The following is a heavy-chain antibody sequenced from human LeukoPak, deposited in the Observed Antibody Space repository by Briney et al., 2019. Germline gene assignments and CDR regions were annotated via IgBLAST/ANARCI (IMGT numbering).Heavy chain of an antibody. D-gene: IGHD1-14*01. CDR1: GGSFSNYY. CDR2: IYTSGST. V-gene: IGHV4-4*07. J-gene: IGHJ6*02. Sequence: SETLSLTCTVSGGSFSNYYWSWIRQPAGKGLEWIGRIYTSGSTNYNPSVKSRVTMSVDTSNNQFSLKLTSVTAADTAVYCCARQPPQYYGMDVWGQGTTVTVSS. CDR3: ARQPPQYYGMDV.